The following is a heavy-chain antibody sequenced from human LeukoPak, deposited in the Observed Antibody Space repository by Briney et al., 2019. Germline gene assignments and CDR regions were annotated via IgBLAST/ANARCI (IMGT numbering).Heavy chain of an antibody. CDR1: GLTFSSYS. Sequence: GGSLRLPCAASGLTFSSYSMSWVRQAPGKGLEWVSYVSSSSTTIHYADSVKGRFTISRDNAKNSLYLQMNSLRAEDTAVYYCARDLAAAGLDWGQGTLVTVSS. CDR2: VSSSSTTI. J-gene: IGHJ4*02. D-gene: IGHD6-13*01. V-gene: IGHV3-48*01. CDR3: ARDLAAAGLD.